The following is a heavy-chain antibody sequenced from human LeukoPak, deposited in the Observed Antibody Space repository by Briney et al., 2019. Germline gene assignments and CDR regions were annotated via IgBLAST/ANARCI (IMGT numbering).Heavy chain of an antibody. D-gene: IGHD3-16*01. CDR1: GGTFGSYA. CDR2: IIPIFGTT. CDR3: ARAGGYYFYMDV. J-gene: IGHJ6*03. V-gene: IGHV1-69*05. Sequence: SVKVSCKASGGTFGSYAISWVRQAPGQGLEWMGRIIPIFGTTNSAQKFHGRVTITTDESTSTAYMELSSLRSEDTAVYYCARAGGYYFYMDVWGKGTTVTVSS.